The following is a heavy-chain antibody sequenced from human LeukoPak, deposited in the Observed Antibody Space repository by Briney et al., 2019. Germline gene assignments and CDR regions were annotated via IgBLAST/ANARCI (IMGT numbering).Heavy chain of an antibody. CDR3: ATSGGVYSRDAFDV. CDR1: GFAVSTKY. V-gene: IGHV3-66*01. J-gene: IGHJ3*01. D-gene: IGHD5/OR15-5a*01. CDR2: MYSDANT. Sequence: PGGSLRLSCAASGFAVSTKYMTWVRQAPGKGLECVSLMYSDANTYYADSEKGRFTISRDNSRNTLYLQMNSLRAEDTAVYYCATSGGVYSRDAFDVWGQGAMVTVSS.